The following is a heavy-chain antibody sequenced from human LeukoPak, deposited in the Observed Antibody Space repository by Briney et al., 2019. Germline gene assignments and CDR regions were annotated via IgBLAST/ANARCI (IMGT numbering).Heavy chain of an antibody. CDR1: GFTFNSYA. D-gene: IGHD6-19*01. CDR2: ISSDGSNN. Sequence: GRSLRLSCAASGFTFNSYAMHWVRQAPGKGLQWVAVISSDGSNNYYADSVKGRFTISRDNSKNTLYLQVNSLRAEDTAVYYCARDRYSSGWYGDFDCWGQGTLVTVSS. CDR3: ARDRYSSGWYGDFDC. V-gene: IGHV3-30-3*01. J-gene: IGHJ4*02.